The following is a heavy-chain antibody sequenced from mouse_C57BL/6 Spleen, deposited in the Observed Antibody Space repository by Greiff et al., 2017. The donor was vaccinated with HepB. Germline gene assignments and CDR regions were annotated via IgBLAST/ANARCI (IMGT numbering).Heavy chain of an antibody. CDR3: TRDEGLRGWFAY. V-gene: IGHV5-9-1*02. CDR1: GFTFSSYA. CDR2: ISSGGDYI. D-gene: IGHD2-2*01. J-gene: IGHJ3*01. Sequence: EVQLQESGEGLVKPGGSLKLSCAASGFTFSSYAMSWVRQTPEKRLEWVAYISSGGDYIYYADTVKGRFTISRDNARNTLYLQMSSLKSEDTAMYYCTRDEGLRGWFAYWGQGTLVTVSA.